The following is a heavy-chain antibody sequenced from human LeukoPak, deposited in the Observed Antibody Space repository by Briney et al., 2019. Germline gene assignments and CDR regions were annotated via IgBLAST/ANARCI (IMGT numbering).Heavy chain of an antibody. CDR2: IYYSGST. V-gene: IGHV4-61*01. CDR3: ARQGAALRYFDWFSDY. J-gene: IGHJ4*02. CDR1: GGSVSSGSYY. Sequence: SETLSLTCTVSGGSVSSGSYYWSWIRQPPGKGLEWIGYIYYSGSTNYNPSLKSRVTISVDTSKNQFSLKLSSVTAADTAVYYCARQGAALRYFDWFSDYWGQGTLVTVSS. D-gene: IGHD3-9*01.